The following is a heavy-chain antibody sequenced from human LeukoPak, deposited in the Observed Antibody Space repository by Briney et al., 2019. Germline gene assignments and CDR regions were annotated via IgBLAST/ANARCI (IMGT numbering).Heavy chain of an antibody. J-gene: IGHJ4*02. CDR3: ARGAHDYLDY. CDR2: IYYSGST. CDR1: GGSISSGGYY. V-gene: IGHV4-31*03. Sequence: PSQTLSLTCTVSGGSISSGGYYWSWIRQHPGRGLEWIGYIYYSGSTYYNPSLKSRVTISVDRSKNQFSLKLSSVTAADTAVYYCARGAHDYLDYWGQGTLVTVSS.